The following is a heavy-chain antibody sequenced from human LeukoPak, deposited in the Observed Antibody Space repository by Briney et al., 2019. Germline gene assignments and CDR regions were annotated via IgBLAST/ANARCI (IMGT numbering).Heavy chain of an antibody. J-gene: IGHJ3*02. Sequence: KTSETLSLTCTVSGGSIISTSYYWGWFRQPPGKGLEWIGIIYFSGTAFHNPSLKSRVTMSVDTSNNQLSLRLTSVTAADTAVYFCARPLTYDSDGSGYDGFDMWGQGTMVTVSS. CDR2: IYFSGTA. CDR3: ARPLTYDSDGSGYDGFDM. D-gene: IGHD3-22*01. CDR1: GGSIISTSYY. V-gene: IGHV4-39*01.